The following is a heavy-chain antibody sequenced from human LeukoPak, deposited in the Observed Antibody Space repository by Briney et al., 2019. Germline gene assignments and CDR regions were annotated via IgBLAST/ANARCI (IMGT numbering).Heavy chain of an antibody. J-gene: IGHJ3*02. CDR3: SRFYSSGWASVAFDI. CDR1: GFTFSDYA. Sequence: VEPGRSLRLSCTSSGFTFSDYAVSWVRQAPGKGLEWIGFIRNKANGGTTEYAASVKGRFTISRDDFKTIAHLQMSSLKTEDTAVYYCSRFYSSGWASVAFDIWGQGTMVTVSS. CDR2: IRNKANGGTT. V-gene: IGHV3-49*04. D-gene: IGHD3-22*01.